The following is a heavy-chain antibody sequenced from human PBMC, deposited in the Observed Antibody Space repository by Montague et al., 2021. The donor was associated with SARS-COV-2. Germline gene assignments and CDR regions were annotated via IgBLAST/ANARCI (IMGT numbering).Heavy chain of an antibody. CDR1: GGSFNSYY. V-gene: IGHV4-34*01. D-gene: IGHD2-8*01. J-gene: IGHJ4*02. CDR3: ARGQEEDAINGDLNY. CDR2: INHRGST. Sequence: SETRSLTCSVDGGSFNSYYWSWIRQPPGKGLEWIGEINHRGSTNKNPSLKTRVTITIVTSKNQFSLMLSSVIAADTAVYYCARGQEEDAINGDLNYWGQGTLVTVSS.